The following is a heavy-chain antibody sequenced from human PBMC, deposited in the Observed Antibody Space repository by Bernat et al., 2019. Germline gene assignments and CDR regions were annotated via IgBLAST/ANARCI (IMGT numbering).Heavy chain of an antibody. J-gene: IGHJ6*02. V-gene: IGHV3-33*01. D-gene: IGHD2-2*01. CDR1: GFTFSSYG. CDR2: IWYDGSNK. CDR3: ARDRRACSSTSCYDYYGMDV. Sequence: QVQLVESGGGVVQPGRSLRLSCAASGFTFSSYGMHWVRQAPGKGLEWVAVIWYDGSNKYYADSVKGRFTISRDNSKNTLYLQMNSLRAEDTAVYYCARDRRACSSTSCYDYYGMDVWGQGTTVTVSS.